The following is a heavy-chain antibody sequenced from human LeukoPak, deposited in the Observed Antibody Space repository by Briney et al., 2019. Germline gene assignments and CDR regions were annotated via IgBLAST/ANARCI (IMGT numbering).Heavy chain of an antibody. V-gene: IGHV4-59*02. D-gene: IGHD6-19*01. Sequence: SETLSLTCTVSGGSVTTYYWSWIRQPPGKGLEWIGYIYYSGTTNYNPSLKSRVTMSLDTSKNQFSLKLTPVTAADTAVYYCAKPHTTGWYFNHWGQGTLVTVSS. CDR1: GGSVTTYY. CDR3: AKPHTTGWYFNH. CDR2: IYYSGTT. J-gene: IGHJ4*02.